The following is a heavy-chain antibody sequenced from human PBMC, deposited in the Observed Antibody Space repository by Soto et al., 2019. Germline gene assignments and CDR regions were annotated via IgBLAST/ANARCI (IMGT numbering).Heavy chain of an antibody. Sequence: GTPSLSYAASGFTFTSCIMTWVRQAPGKGLEWVSSISSSSSYIYYADSVKGRFTISRDNAKNSLYLQMNSLRAEDTAVYYCASTYYYDSSGYVWGQGTLVKVSS. CDR3: ASTYYYDSSGYV. CDR2: ISSSSSYI. D-gene: IGHD3-22*01. J-gene: IGHJ4*02. V-gene: IGHV3-21*01. CDR1: GFTFTSCI.